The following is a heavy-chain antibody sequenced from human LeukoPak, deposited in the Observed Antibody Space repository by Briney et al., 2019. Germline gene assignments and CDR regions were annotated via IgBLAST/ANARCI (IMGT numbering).Heavy chain of an antibody. V-gene: IGHV3-23*01. CDR1: GFTFSSYA. Sequence: GGSLRLSCAASGFTFSSYAMSWVRQAPGKGLEWVSAISGSGGSTYYADSAKGRFTISRDNSKNTLYLQMNSLRAEDTAVYYCAKYAIVVVPAAELAFDIWGQGTMVTVSS. D-gene: IGHD2-2*01. CDR2: ISGSGGST. CDR3: AKYAIVVVPAAELAFDI. J-gene: IGHJ3*02.